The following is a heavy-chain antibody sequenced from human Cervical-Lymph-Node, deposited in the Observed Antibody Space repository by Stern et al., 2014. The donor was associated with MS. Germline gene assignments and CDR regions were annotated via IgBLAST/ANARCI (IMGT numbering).Heavy chain of an antibody. D-gene: IGHD4-17*01. J-gene: IGHJ5*02. CDR1: GDSITSDTW. Sequence: QVQLQESGPGLVKASGTLSLTCAVSGDSITSDTWWSWVRQPPRKGLEWIGEIHHSGTTNYNPSLASRLTISLDKSKNQFSLNLNSVTAADTAVYYCARASLGDYDWFDPWGQGTLVTVSS. CDR2: IHHSGTT. V-gene: IGHV4-4*02. CDR3: ARASLGDYDWFDP.